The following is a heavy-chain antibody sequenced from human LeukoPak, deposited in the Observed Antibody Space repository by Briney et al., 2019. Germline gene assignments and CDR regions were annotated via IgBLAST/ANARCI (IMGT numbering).Heavy chain of an antibody. Sequence: QSGGSLRLSCAASGFTFSSYWMHWVRQAPGKGLVWVSRINSDGRTTHYADSVQGRFTISRDNAKNTLYLQMNSLRAEDTAVYYCARRRFNYYDTTWGQGTLVTVSS. D-gene: IGHD3-22*01. CDR1: GFTFSSYW. J-gene: IGHJ5*02. CDR3: ARRRFNYYDTT. V-gene: IGHV3-74*01. CDR2: INSDGRTT.